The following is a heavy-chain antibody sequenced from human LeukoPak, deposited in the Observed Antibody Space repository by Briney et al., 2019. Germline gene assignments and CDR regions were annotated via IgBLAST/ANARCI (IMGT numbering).Heavy chain of an antibody. V-gene: IGHV3-11*04. Sequence: GGSLRLSCAASGFTFSAYYMTWIRQAPGEGLQWVSYISDSGTTVEYSDSVKGRFTISRDNAKNALYLQMNSLRVEDTGIYYCARDVGSDFWGQGTLVTVSS. CDR1: GFTFSAYY. CDR2: ISDSGTTV. CDR3: ARDVGSDF. J-gene: IGHJ4*02.